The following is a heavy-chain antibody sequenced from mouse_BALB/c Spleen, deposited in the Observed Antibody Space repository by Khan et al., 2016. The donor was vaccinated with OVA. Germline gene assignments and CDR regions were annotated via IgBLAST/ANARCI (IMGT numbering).Heavy chain of an antibody. CDR1: GYTFTSYT. D-gene: IGHD2-14*01. CDR3: ASYYRYPAWFAY. CDR2: INPSSAYI. V-gene: IGHV1-4*01. Sequence: QIQLVQSGAELARPGASVKMSCKASGYTFTSYTMHWVKQRPGQGLEWIGYINPSSAYINYNQKFKDKATLTADKSSSTAYMQLSSLTSEDSAVYYCASYYRYPAWFAYWGQGTLVTVSA. J-gene: IGHJ3*01.